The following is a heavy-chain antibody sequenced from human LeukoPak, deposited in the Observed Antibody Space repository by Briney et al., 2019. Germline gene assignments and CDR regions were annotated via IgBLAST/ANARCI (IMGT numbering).Heavy chain of an antibody. CDR3: ARDKRSTAGNWFDP. CDR1: GYTFTDYY. Sequence: GASVKVSCKASGYTFTDYYIHWVRQAPGQGLEWMGQINPNSGGTNYAQRFQGRVTVTRDTSISTAYMELSTLRSDDAAVYYCARDKRSTAGNWFDPWGQGTLVTVSS. J-gene: IGHJ5*02. CDR2: INPNSGGT. V-gene: IGHV1-2*06. D-gene: IGHD1-14*01.